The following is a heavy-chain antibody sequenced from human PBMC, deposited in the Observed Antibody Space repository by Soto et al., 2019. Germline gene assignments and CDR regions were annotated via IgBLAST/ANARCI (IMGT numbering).Heavy chain of an antibody. Sequence: PSETLSLTCAVSGYSISSGYYWGWIRQPPGKGLEWIGSIYHSGSTYYNPSLKSRVTISVDTSKNQFSLKLSSVTAADTAVYYGASEDSSGSGAFDIWGQGTMVTVSS. CDR1: GYSISSGYY. CDR3: ASEDSSGSGAFDI. V-gene: IGHV4-38-2*01. J-gene: IGHJ3*02. D-gene: IGHD6-19*01. CDR2: IYHSGST.